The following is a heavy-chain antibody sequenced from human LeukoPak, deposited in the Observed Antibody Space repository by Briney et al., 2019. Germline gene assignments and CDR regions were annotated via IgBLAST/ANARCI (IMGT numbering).Heavy chain of an antibody. J-gene: IGHJ1*01. CDR3: TTATVVTAILYFQH. Sequence: SGGSLRLSCAASGSTFGSYVMSWVRQAPGKGLEWVGRIKSKTDDGTTDYAAPVKGRFTISRDDSKNTLYLQMNSLKTEDTAVYYCTTATVVTAILYFQHWGQGTLVTVSS. CDR2: IKSKTDDGTT. D-gene: IGHD2-21*02. CDR1: GSTFGSYV. V-gene: IGHV3-15*01.